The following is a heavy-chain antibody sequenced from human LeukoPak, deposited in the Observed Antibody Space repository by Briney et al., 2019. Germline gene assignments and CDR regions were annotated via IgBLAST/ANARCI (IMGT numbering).Heavy chain of an antibody. Sequence: SETLSLTCTVSGVSISSYYWSWIRQPPGKGLEWIGYSYYTGRTYYNPSLKSRVTISIDTSKNQFSLKLTSVTAADTALYYCAGPMIVGRFRAFDIWGQGTMVTVSS. D-gene: IGHD3-22*01. CDR3: AGPMIVGRFRAFDI. CDR2: SYYTGRT. J-gene: IGHJ3*02. V-gene: IGHV4-59*01. CDR1: GVSISSYY.